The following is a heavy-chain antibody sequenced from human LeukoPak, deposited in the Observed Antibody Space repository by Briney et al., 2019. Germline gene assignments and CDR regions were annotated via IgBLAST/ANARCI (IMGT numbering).Heavy chain of an antibody. CDR1: GSTFTGYY. Sequence: ASVNVSFKASGSTFTGYYMNCVWRWPRQPPEWMGWINPNSGGTNYAQKFQGRVTMTRDTSISTAYMELSRLRSDDTAVYYCARDLGIVVVVPGFDYWGQGTLLTVSS. J-gene: IGHJ4*02. D-gene: IGHD2-15*01. V-gene: IGHV1-2*02. CDR3: ARDLGIVVVVPGFDY. CDR2: INPNSGGT.